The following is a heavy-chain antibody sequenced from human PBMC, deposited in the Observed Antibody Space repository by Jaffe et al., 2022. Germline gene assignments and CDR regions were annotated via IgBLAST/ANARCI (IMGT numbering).Heavy chain of an antibody. CDR2: INHSGST. J-gene: IGHJ5*02. Sequence: QVQLQQWGAGLLKPSETLSLTCAVYGGSFSGYYWSWIRQPPGKGLEWIGEINHSGSTNYNPSLKSRVTISVDTSKNQFSLKLSSVTAADTAVYYCARNGLLYCSSTSCYINWFDPWGQGTLVTVSS. CDR3: ARNGLLYCSSTSCYINWFDP. V-gene: IGHV4-34*01. D-gene: IGHD2-2*02. CDR1: GGSFSGYY.